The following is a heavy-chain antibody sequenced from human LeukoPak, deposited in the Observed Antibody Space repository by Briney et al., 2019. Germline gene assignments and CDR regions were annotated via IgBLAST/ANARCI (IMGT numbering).Heavy chain of an antibody. Sequence: GGSLRLSCAASGFTFSSYSMNWVRQAPGKGLEWVSSIISSSSYIYYADSVKGRFTISRDNAKNSLYLQMNSLRAEDTAVYYCARARGVSTGYRPIDYWGQGTLVTVSS. CDR2: IISSSSYI. V-gene: IGHV3-21*01. CDR1: GFTFSSYS. D-gene: IGHD3-22*01. J-gene: IGHJ4*02. CDR3: ARARGVSTGYRPIDY.